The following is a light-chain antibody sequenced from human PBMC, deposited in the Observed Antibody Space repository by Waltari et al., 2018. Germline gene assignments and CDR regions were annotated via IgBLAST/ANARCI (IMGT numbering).Light chain of an antibody. CDR1: SNDVGTYNY. J-gene: IGLJ2*01. CDR2: DVS. CDR3: SSSTSSNTLV. V-gene: IGLV2-14*03. Sequence: QSALTQPASVSGSPGQSITISCTGTSNDVGTYNYVSWYQHHPGKAPRLMIYDVSNRPSGVSTRFSGSKSGNTASLTISGLQAEDEADYSCSSSTSSNTLVFGGGTKLTVL.